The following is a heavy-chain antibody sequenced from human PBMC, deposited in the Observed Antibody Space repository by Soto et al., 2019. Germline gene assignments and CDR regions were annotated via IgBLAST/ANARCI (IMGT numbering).Heavy chain of an antibody. CDR1: GFTFSYG. Sequence: VQLLESGGGLIQPGGSLRLSCAASGFTFSYGIHWLRQAPGKGLEWVAYISYDSSNKFYGDSVKVRFTISRDNSKNTQSLKMNSLRAEDTAVYYCAKLVIGYCSGNTCDDYWGQGTLVAVSS. V-gene: IGHV3-30*18. CDR2: ISYDSSNK. J-gene: IGHJ4*02. CDR3: AKLVIGYCSGNTCDDY. D-gene: IGHD2-15*01.